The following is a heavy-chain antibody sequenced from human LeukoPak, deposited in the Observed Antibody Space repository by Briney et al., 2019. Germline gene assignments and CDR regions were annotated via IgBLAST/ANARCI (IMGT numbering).Heavy chain of an antibody. V-gene: IGHV3-48*03. Sequence: GGSLRLSCAASGFTFSSYEMNWVRQAPGKGLEWVSYISSSGNTIYYADSVKGRFTISRDNAKNSLYLQMNSLRAEDTAVYYCARDHGSDWHYFDYWGQGTLVTASS. D-gene: IGHD6-19*01. CDR3: ARDHGSDWHYFDY. CDR1: GFTFSSYE. J-gene: IGHJ4*02. CDR2: ISSSGNTI.